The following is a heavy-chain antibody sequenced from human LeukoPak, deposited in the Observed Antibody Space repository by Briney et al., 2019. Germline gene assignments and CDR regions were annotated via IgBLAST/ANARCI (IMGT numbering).Heavy chain of an antibody. J-gene: IGHJ5*02. CDR2: MNPNSSNT. V-gene: IGHV1-8*01. D-gene: IGHD5/OR15-5a*01. CDR1: VYTFTTYD. Sequence: ASVKVSCKASVYTFTTYDINWVRQATGQGLEWMGWMNPNSSNTGYAQNFQGRVTMTRNTSIPTAYMEFSSLRSGDTAVYYCARGRGSVHEENWFDPWGQGTLVTVSS. CDR3: ARGRGSVHEENWFDP.